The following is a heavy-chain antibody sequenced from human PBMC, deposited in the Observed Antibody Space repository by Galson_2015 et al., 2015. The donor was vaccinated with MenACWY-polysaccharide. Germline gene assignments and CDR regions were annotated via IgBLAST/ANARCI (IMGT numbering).Heavy chain of an antibody. J-gene: IGHJ4*02. D-gene: IGHD5-24*01. Sequence: SLRLACAASGFTFSDYYMSWGRQAPGKGLECISHISSSSGIIYYADSVKGRFSISRDNAKNSLYLQMNSLRAEDTAVYYCANWRWLPHWGQGTLVTVSS. CDR2: ISSSSGII. CDR3: ANWRWLPH. V-gene: IGHV3-11*04. CDR1: GFTFSDYY.